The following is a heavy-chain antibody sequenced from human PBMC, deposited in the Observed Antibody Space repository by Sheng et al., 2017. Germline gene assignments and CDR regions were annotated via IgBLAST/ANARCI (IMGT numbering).Heavy chain of an antibody. Sequence: QVQLQQWGAGLLKPSETLSLTCAVYGGSFSGYYWSWIRQPPGKGLEWIGEINHSGSTNYNPSLKSRVTISVDTSKNQFSLKLSSVTAADTAVYYCARHGMLRAFDIWGQGTMVTVLF. CDR1: GGSFSGYY. CDR2: INHSGST. CDR3: ARHGMLRAFDI. J-gene: IGHJ3*02. V-gene: IGHV4-34*01. D-gene: IGHD2-8*01.